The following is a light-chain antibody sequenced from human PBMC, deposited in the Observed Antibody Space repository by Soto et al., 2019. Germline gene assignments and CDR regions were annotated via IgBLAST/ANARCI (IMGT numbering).Light chain of an antibody. CDR1: QTVSSSY. J-gene: IGKJ2*01. CDR2: AAS. CDR3: QQYGNSYT. V-gene: IGKV3-20*01. Sequence: EIVLTQSPGTLSLSPGERATLSCRASQTVSSSYLAWYQHKPGQPPRLLMYAASSRTTGIPDRFTGSGSGTDFTLPISRLEPEDFAVYYCQQYGNSYTFGQGTKLEIK.